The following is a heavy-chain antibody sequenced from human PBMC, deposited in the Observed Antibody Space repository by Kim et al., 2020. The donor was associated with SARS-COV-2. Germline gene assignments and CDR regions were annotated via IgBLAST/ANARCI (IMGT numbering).Heavy chain of an antibody. J-gene: IGHJ6*02. CDR2: MNPNSGNT. V-gene: IGHV1-8*01. CDR1: GYTFTSYD. Sequence: ASVKVSCKASGYTFTSYDINWVRQATGQGLEWMGWMNPNSGNTGYAQKFQGRVTMTRNTSISTAYMELSSLRSEDTAVYYCARVRVGSIAAFSWPYGMDVWGQGTTVTVSS. D-gene: IGHD6-6*01. CDR3: ARVRVGSIAAFSWPYGMDV.